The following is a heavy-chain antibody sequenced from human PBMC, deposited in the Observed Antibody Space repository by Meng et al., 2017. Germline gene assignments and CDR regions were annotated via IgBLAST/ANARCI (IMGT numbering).Heavy chain of an antibody. CDR2: ISGGAGST. CDR3: ASETYYYDSRGYYSYYFDY. V-gene: IGHV3-23*01. Sequence: GESLKISCAASGFTFSSYAMSWVRQAPGKGLEWVSGISGGAGSTYYADSVKGRFTISRDNSKNTLYLQMNSLRAEDTAVYYCASETYYYDSRGYYSYYFDYWGQGTLVTVSS. D-gene: IGHD3-22*01. J-gene: IGHJ4*02. CDR1: GFTFSSYA.